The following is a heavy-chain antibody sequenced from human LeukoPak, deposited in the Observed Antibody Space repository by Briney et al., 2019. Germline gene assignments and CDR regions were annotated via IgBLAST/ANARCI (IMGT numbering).Heavy chain of an antibody. CDR1: GFTFSDYY. CDR2: ISHSVSDV. Sequence: GGSLRLSCAASGFTFSDYYMSWIRQAPGKGLEWVSYISHSVSDVQYADSVKGRFTISRDNSKNTLYLQMNSLRAEDTAVYYCAKDTLRQLALRSYFDYWGQGTLVTVSS. CDR3: AKDTLRQLALRSYFDY. D-gene: IGHD3-16*01. J-gene: IGHJ4*02. V-gene: IGHV3-11*01.